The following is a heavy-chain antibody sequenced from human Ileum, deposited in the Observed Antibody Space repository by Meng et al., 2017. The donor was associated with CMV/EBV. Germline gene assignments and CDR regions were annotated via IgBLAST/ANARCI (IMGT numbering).Heavy chain of an antibody. J-gene: IGHJ5*02. D-gene: IGHD3-10*01. CDR1: DGGFSDYC. CDR3: ARGQRITLVRGGRFDP. Sequence: DGGFSDYCWDWIRQRKGKGLEWNGEINHSGRANYNSNINSRDTISVDTSKNQFSLKLTSVTAADTAVYYCARGQRITLVRGGRFDPWGQGTLVTVSS. V-gene: IGHV4-34*01. CDR2: INHSGRA.